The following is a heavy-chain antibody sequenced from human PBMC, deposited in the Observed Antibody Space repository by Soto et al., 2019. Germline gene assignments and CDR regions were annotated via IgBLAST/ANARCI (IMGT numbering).Heavy chain of an antibody. J-gene: IGHJ6*03. CDR3: ALIAVAGKNYYYYYKDV. D-gene: IGHD6-19*01. V-gene: IGHV5-51*01. CDR2: IYPGDSDT. CDR1: GYSFTSYW. Sequence: GESLKISCKGSGYSFTSYWIGWVRQMPGKGLEWMGIIYPGDSDTRYSPSFQGQVTISADKSISTAYLQWSSLKASDTAMYYCALIAVAGKNYYYYYKDVWGKGTTVTVSS.